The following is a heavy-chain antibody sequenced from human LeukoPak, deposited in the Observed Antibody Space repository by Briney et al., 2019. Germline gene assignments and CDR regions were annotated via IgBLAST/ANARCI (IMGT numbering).Heavy chain of an antibody. CDR1: GLTFSSDA. CDR3: ARPVDHNAGDY. J-gene: IGHJ4*02. CDR2: ISGSGDGT. D-gene: IGHD5-24*01. Sequence: GGSLRLSCTSSGLTFSSDAMTWVRQAPGKGLEWVSSISGSGDGTYYADSVKGRFTISRDNAKNSLYLQMNSLRAEDTAVYYCARPVDHNAGDYWGQGTLVTVSS. V-gene: IGHV3-23*01.